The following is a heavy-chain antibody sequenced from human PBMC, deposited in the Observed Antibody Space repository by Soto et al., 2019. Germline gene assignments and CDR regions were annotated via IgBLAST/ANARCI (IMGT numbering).Heavy chain of an antibody. CDR3: VKGGSGIVVVITAP. CDR1: GFTFSSHS. Sequence: PGESLKISCAAFGFTFSSHSMDWVRQAPGKGLEWVSSITDRSTYMFYADSVKGRFTISRDNSKNTLYLQMSSLRAEDTAVYYCVKGGSGIVVVITAPWGQGTLVTVSS. CDR2: ITDRSTYM. D-gene: IGHD3-22*01. J-gene: IGHJ5*02. V-gene: IGHV3-21*01.